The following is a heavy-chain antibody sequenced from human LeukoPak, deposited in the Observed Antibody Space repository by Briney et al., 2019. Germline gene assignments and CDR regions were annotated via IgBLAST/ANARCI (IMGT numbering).Heavy chain of an antibody. V-gene: IGHV4-30-2*01. CDR2: IYHSASI. CDR3: ARGRDGSGNYDY. CDR1: DGSISSGGYY. J-gene: IGHJ4*02. Sequence: SQTLSLTCAVSDGSISSGGYYWSWIRQPPGKGLEWIGYIYHSASIYYNPSLKSRLTISVDRSKNQFSLKLNSVTAADTALYYCARGRDGSGNYDYWGQGTLVTVSS. D-gene: IGHD3-10*01.